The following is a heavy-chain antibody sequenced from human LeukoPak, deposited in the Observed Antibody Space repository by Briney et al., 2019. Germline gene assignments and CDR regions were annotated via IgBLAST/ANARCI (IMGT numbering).Heavy chain of an antibody. J-gene: IGHJ6*02. CDR3: ARHQPRSSTSCYRVRYYGMDV. CDR1: GGSISSYY. V-gene: IGHV4-59*08. CDR2: IYYSGST. Sequence: SETLSLTCTVSGGSISSYYWSWIRQPPGKGLEWIGYIYYSGSTNYNPSLKSRVTISVDTSKNQFSLKLSSVTAADTAVYYCARHQPRSSTSCYRVRYYGMDVWGQGTTVTVSS. D-gene: IGHD2-2*02.